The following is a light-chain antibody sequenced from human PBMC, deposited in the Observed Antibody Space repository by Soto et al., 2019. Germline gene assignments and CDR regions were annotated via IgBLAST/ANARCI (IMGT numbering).Light chain of an antibody. CDR3: QQYNTYST. V-gene: IGKV1-39*01. Sequence: DIQLTQSPSSLYASVGHRGTITCRASQSIGSYLNWYQQKPGKAPNLLIHGGSILQSGVPPRFSGGGGGTDFTLTISSLQPDDFATYYCQQYNTYSTFGQGTRLEIK. J-gene: IGKJ5*01. CDR1: QSIGSY. CDR2: GGS.